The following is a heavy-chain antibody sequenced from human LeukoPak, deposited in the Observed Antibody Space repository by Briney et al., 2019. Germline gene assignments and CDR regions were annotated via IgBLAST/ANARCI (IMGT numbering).Heavy chain of an antibody. CDR3: AREGLDY. CDR2: MNPNSGST. Sequence: ASVKVSCKASGYTFTSYDINWVRQATGQGLEWMGFMNPNSGSTGYAQKFQGRVTITVNTSISAAYMELNSLRFEDTAVYYCAREGLDYWGQGTLVTVSS. J-gene: IGHJ4*02. CDR1: GYTFTSYD. V-gene: IGHV1-8*03.